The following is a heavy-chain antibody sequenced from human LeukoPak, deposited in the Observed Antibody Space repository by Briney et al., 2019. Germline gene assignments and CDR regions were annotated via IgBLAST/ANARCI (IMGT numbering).Heavy chain of an antibody. CDR3: ARGGLYSSGWNLSY. Sequence: SETLSLTCTVSGGSISSYYWSWLRQPPGKGLEWIGYIYYSGSTNYNPSLTSRGNISVEKSKNQFSLKLSSVTAADTAVYYCARGGLYSSGWNLSYWGQGTLVTVSS. D-gene: IGHD6-19*01. V-gene: IGHV4-59*01. J-gene: IGHJ4*02. CDR2: IYYSGST. CDR1: GGSISSYY.